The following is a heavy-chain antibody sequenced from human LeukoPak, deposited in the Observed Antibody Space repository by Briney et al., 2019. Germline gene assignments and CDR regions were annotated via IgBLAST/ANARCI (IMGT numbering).Heavy chain of an antibody. J-gene: IGHJ4*02. V-gene: IGHV3-21*01. Sequence: GGSLRLSCAASGFTFSSYSMNWVRQAPGKGLEWVSSISSSSSYIYYADSVKGRFTISRDNAKNSLYLQMNSLRAEDTAVYYCAGELGYCSGGSCSRNPFDYWGQGTLVTVSS. CDR1: GFTFSSYS. D-gene: IGHD2-15*01. CDR2: ISSSSSYI. CDR3: AGELGYCSGGSCSRNPFDY.